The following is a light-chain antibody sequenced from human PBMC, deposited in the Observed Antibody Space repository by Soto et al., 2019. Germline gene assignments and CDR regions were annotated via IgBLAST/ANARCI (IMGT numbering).Light chain of an antibody. J-gene: IGKJ5*01. V-gene: IGKV1-33*01. CDR1: QDISNY. CDR3: QQYDNLPIT. CDR2: DAS. Sequence: DIQMPQSPSSLSASVGDSVTITCQASQDISNYLNWYQQKPGKAPKLLIYDASNLETGVPSRFSGSGSGTDFTFTISSLQPEEIATYYCQQYDNLPITVGQGTRLEIK.